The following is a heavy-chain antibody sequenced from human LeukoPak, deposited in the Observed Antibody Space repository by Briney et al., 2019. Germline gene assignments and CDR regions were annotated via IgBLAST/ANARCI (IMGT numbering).Heavy chain of an antibody. CDR1: GGTFSSYA. CDR3: ARGKRITIFGVVIYRAFDI. D-gene: IGHD3-3*01. CDR2: IIPIFGTA. V-gene: IGHV1-69*01. J-gene: IGHJ3*02. Sequence: SVKVSCKASGGTFSSYATSLVRQAPGQGLEWIGGIIPIFGTANYAQKFQGRVTITADESTSTAYMELSSLRSEDTAVYYCARGKRITIFGVVIYRAFDIWGQGTMVTVSS.